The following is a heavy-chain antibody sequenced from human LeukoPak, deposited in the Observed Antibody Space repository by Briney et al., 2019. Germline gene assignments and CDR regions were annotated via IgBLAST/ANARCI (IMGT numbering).Heavy chain of an antibody. CDR2: INPNSGGT. V-gene: IGHV1-2*02. J-gene: IGHJ3*02. CDR3: ARVGAPDGGAFDI. Sequence: ASVKDSCKASGYTFTGYYMHWVRQAPGQGLEWMGWINPNSGGTNYAQKFQGRVTMTRDTSISTAYMELSRLRSDDTAVYYCARVGAPDGGAFDIWGQGTMVTVSS. CDR1: GYTFTGYY. D-gene: IGHD3-16*01.